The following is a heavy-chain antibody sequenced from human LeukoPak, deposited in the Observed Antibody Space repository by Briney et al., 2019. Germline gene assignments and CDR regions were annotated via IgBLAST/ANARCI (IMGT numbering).Heavy chain of an antibody. CDR3: ARHGREISSLPGAVYTH. V-gene: IGHV4-39*01. Sequence: SETLSLTCTVSGGSISSSHYYWGWIRQSPGKGLEWIGSIYYSGTTYYNPSLESRVTISVDSSKNQFSLKLTSVTAADTAVYYCARHGREISSLPGAVYTHWGQGTLVTVSS. CDR2: IYYSGTT. J-gene: IGHJ4*02. D-gene: IGHD2-2*01. CDR1: GGSISSSHYY.